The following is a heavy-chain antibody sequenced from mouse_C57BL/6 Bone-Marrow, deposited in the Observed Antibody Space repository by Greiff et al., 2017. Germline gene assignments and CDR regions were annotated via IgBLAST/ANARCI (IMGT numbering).Heavy chain of an antibody. Sequence: EVQLQQSVAELVRPGASVKLSCTASGFNIKNTYMHWVKQRPEQGLEWIGRNDPANGNTKYAPKFQGKATITADTSSNTAYLQLSSLTSEDTAIYYCARIPITTRINYYAMDYWGQGTSVTVSS. CDR1: GFNIKNTY. CDR3: ARIPITTRINYYAMDY. D-gene: IGHD1-1*01. J-gene: IGHJ4*01. CDR2: NDPANGNT. V-gene: IGHV14-3*01.